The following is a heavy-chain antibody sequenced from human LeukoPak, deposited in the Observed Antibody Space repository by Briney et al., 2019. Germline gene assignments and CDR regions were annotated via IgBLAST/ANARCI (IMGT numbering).Heavy chain of an antibody. CDR1: GYTFTSYG. Sequence: ASVKVSCKASGYTFTSYGISWVRQAPGQGLEWMGWISAYNGNTNYAQKLQGRVTVTRDTSTSTVHMELSGLRSEDTAVYYCARDQEGSDYWGQGTLVTVSS. CDR2: ISAYNGNT. J-gene: IGHJ4*02. V-gene: IGHV1-18*01. CDR3: ARDQEGSDY.